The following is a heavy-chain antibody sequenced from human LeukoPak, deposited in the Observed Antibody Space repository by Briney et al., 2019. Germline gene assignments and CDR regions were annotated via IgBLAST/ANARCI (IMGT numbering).Heavy chain of an antibody. Sequence: GGSLRLSCAASGFIFSSYVMSWVRQAPGKGLEWVSVISGSGGTTYYADSVKGRFTISRDNAKNSLYLQMNSLRAEDTALYYCAREGSGSPHYGMDVWGQGTTVTVSS. J-gene: IGHJ6*02. V-gene: IGHV3-23*01. D-gene: IGHD3-10*01. CDR3: AREGSGSPHYGMDV. CDR1: GFIFSSYV. CDR2: ISGSGGTT.